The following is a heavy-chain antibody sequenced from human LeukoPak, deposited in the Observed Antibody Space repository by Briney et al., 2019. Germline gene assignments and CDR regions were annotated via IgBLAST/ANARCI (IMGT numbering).Heavy chain of an antibody. CDR2: ISSSGSTI. CDR1: GFTFSDYS. D-gene: IGHD4-11*01. J-gene: IGHJ6*02. Sequence: GGSLRLSCAASGFTFSDYSMSWIRQAPGKGLEWVSYISSSGSTIYYADSVKGRFTISRDNAKNSLYLQMNSLRAEDTAVYYCARSMTTYPYYYYGMDVWGQGTTVTVSS. V-gene: IGHV3-11*01. CDR3: ARSMTTYPYYYYGMDV.